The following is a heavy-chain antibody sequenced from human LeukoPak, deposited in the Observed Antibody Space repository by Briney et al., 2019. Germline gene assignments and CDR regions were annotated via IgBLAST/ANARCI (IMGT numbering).Heavy chain of an antibody. D-gene: IGHD5-18*01. CDR3: ASRSVDSYGYLRHFDY. CDR1: GGTFSSYA. CDR2: IIPIFGTA. V-gene: IGHV1-69*06. J-gene: IGHJ4*02. Sequence: ASVKVSCKASGGTFSSYAISWVRQAPGQGLEWMGGIIPIFGTANYAQKFQGRVTITADKSTSTAYMELSSLRSEDTAVYYCASRSVDSYGYLRHFDYWGQGTLVTVSS.